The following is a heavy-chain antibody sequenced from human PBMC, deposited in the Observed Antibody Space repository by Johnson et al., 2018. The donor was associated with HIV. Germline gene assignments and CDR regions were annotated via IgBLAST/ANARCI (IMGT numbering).Heavy chain of an antibody. CDR3: AKSIDAAADEAFDI. V-gene: IGHV3-9*01. CDR1: AFPFADYA. CDR2: IGWNSGSV. Sequence: VQLVESGGGLAQPGRSLRLSCAASAFPFADYAMHWVRQAPGKGLEWVSGIGWNSGSVAYADSVKGRLTISRDNAKNSLFLHMNSLRAEETALYYCAKSIDAAADEAFDIWGQGTMVTVSS. D-gene: IGHD6-13*01. J-gene: IGHJ3*02.